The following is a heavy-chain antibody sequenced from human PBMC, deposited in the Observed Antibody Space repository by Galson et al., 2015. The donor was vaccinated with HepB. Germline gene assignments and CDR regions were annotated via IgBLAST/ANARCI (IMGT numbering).Heavy chain of an antibody. Sequence: SLRLSCAASGFTFSSYGMHWVRQAPGKGLEWVAFIRYDGSNKYYADSVKGRFTISRDNSKNTLYLQMNSLRAEDTAVYYCAKDNLRGREYQLLCVDWGQGTLVTVSS. CDR1: GFTFSSYG. J-gene: IGHJ4*02. CDR3: AKDNLRGREYQLLCVD. CDR2: IRYDGSNK. D-gene: IGHD2-2*01. V-gene: IGHV3-30*02.